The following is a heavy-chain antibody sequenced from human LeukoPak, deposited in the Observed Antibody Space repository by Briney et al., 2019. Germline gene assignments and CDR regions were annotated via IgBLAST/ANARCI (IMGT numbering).Heavy chain of an antibody. CDR3: ARYGDDGSGSPNFDY. CDR1: GFTFSSYS. V-gene: IGHV3-48*02. J-gene: IGHJ4*02. Sequence: PGGSLRLSCAASGFTFSSYSMNWVRQAPGKGLEWVSYISSSSSTIYYADSVKGRFTISRDNAKNSLYLQMNSLRDEDTAVYYCARYGDDGSGSPNFDYWGQGTLVTVPS. D-gene: IGHD3-10*01. CDR2: ISSSSSTI.